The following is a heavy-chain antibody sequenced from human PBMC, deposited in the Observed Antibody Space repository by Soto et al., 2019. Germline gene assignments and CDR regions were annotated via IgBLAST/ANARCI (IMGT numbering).Heavy chain of an antibody. CDR2: IDHSGST. Sequence: SETLSLTCAVYGGSFSGYYWNWIRQHPGKGLEWIGEIDHSGSTKYNPSLKSRVTISVDTSKNQFSLKASSVTAADTAVYYCARDLGLRSAGDLYYYYMDVWGKGTTVTSP. CDR3: ARDLGLRSAGDLYYYYMDV. J-gene: IGHJ6*03. CDR1: GGSFSGYY. D-gene: IGHD5-12*01. V-gene: IGHV4-34*01.